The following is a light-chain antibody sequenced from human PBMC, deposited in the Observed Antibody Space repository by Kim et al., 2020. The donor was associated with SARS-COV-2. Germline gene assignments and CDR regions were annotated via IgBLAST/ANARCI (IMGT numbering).Light chain of an antibody. CDR1: VLAKKY. J-gene: IGLJ3*02. V-gene: IGLV3-27*01. CDR2: KDS. CDR3: YSAADNNGV. Sequence: SYELTQPSSVSVSPGQTARITCSGDVLAKKYARWFQQKPGQAPVLVIYKDSERPSGIPERFSSSSSGTTVTLTISGAQVEDEADYYCYSAADNNGVFGGGTQLTVL.